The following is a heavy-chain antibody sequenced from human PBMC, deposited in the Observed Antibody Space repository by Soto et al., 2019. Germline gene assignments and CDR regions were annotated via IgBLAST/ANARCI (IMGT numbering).Heavy chain of an antibody. CDR3: ARSVEGHFDY. J-gene: IGHJ4*02. D-gene: IGHD6-19*01. CDR1: GFPFSIYS. Sequence: EVQLVESGGGLVQPGGSLRLSCAASGFPFSIYSMNWVRQAPGKGLEWSSYITSDTNTIKYADSVKGRFTISRDNAKNLVYLQMNGLRDEDTAVYFCARSVEGHFDYWGQGTVVTVSS. CDR2: ITSDTNTI. V-gene: IGHV3-48*02.